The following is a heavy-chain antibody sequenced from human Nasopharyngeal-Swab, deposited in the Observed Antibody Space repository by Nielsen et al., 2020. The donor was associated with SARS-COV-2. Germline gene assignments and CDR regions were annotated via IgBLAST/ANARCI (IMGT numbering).Heavy chain of an antibody. V-gene: IGHV3-23*01. CDR3: ARHDWRY. CDR1: GFPFSIAD. Sequence: GESLKLSCATSGFPFSIADLSWVRQAPGRGLEWVSAFNGGSTYYRDSVKGRFTIARDDSKKTLYLQLNSLRAADTAVYFCARHDWRYWGQGTLVTVSS. D-gene: IGHD3-9*01. J-gene: IGHJ4*02. CDR2: FNGGST.